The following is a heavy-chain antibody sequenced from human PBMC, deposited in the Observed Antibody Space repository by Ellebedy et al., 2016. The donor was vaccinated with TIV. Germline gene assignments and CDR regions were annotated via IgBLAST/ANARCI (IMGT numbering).Heavy chain of an antibody. J-gene: IGHJ4*02. CDR3: AKDRTMVRGPFFDY. D-gene: IGHD3-10*01. CDR1: GFTFSSYA. CDR2: ISGSGGST. V-gene: IGHV3-23*01. Sequence: GESLKISXAASGFTFSSYAMSWVRQAPGKGLEWVSAISGSGGSTYYADSVKGRFTISRDNSKNTLYLQMNSLRAEDTAVYYCAKDRTMVRGPFFDYWGQGTLVTVSS.